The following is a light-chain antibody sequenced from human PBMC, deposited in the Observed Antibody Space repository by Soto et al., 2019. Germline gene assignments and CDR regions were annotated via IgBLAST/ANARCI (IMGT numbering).Light chain of an antibody. CDR1: SSNIGRNT. CDR2: SNS. CDR3: AAWDDNLNGMM. Sequence: QSVLTQPPSAPGTPGQRVTISCSGSSSNIGRNTVAWYQQVPGTAPKLVMYSNSRRPSGVPDRFSASKSGTSVSLVISGLQSEDEADYYCAAWDDNLNGMMFGGGTKVTVL. J-gene: IGLJ3*02. V-gene: IGLV1-44*01.